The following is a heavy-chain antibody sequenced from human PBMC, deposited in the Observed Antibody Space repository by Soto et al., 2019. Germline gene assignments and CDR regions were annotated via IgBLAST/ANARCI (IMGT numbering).Heavy chain of an antibody. CDR3: TRGRKNDYDFWSGYPPVY. CDR1: GFTFGDYA. Sequence: HPGGSLRLSCTASGFTFGDYAMSWFRQAPGKGLEWVGFIRSKAYGGTTEYAASVKGRFTISRDDSKSIAYLQMNSLKTEDTAVYYCTRGRKNDYDFWSGYPPVYWGQGTLVTVSS. D-gene: IGHD3-3*01. CDR2: IRSKAYGGTT. V-gene: IGHV3-49*03. J-gene: IGHJ4*02.